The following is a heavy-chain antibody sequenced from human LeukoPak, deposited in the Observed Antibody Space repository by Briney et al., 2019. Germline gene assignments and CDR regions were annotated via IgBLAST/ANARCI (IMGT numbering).Heavy chain of an antibody. Sequence: GGSLRLSCAASGLTFSGSAMHWVRQASGKGLEWVGRIRSKANSYATAYAASVKGRFTISRDDSKNTAYLQMNSLKTEDTAVYYCTGSGSYGYYMDVWGKGTTVTISS. D-gene: IGHD3-10*01. V-gene: IGHV3-73*01. J-gene: IGHJ6*03. CDR3: TGSGSYGYYMDV. CDR2: IRSKANSYAT. CDR1: GLTFSGSA.